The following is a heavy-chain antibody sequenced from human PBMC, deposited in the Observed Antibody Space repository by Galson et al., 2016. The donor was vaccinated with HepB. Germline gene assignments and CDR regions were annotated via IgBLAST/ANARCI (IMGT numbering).Heavy chain of an antibody. J-gene: IGHJ4*02. CDR3: ARTRGSSSSEVFHFDY. V-gene: IGHV3-9*01. CDR1: GFSFDYFA. Sequence: SLRLSCAASGFSFDYFAMHWVRQAPGKGLEWVSGISWNSGSIGYADSVKGRFTISRDNAKNSLYLQMKSLRAEDTAVYYCARTRGSSSSEVFHFDYWGQGTLVTVSS. D-gene: IGHD6-6*01. CDR2: ISWNSGSI.